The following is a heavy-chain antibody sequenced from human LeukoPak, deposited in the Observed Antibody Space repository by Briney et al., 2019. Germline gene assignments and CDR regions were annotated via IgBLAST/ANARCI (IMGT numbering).Heavy chain of an antibody. D-gene: IGHD6-19*01. CDR1: GGSISSASNY. Sequence: SETLSLTCAVSGGSISSASNYWGWLRQPPGTGLEWIGTIYYSGSTYYNPSLKSRVTISIDTSENQFSLRLSSVTAADTAVSYCARSTDGTTSSGWYVDYWGQGTLVTVSS. J-gene: IGHJ4*02. V-gene: IGHV4-39*01. CDR2: IYYSGST. CDR3: ARSTDGTTSSGWYVDY.